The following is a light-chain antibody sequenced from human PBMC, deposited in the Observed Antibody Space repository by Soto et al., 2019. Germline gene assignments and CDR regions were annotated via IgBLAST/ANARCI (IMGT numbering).Light chain of an antibody. J-gene: IGKJ5*01. V-gene: IGKV3-20*01. Sequence: EIVMTQSPATLSVSPGERVTLSCRASQGVGSTLAWYRQQPGQAPRLLIYGASSRATGIPDRFSGSGSGTDFTLTISRLEPEDFAVYYCQQYGSSTITFGQGTRLEIK. CDR1: QGVGST. CDR2: GAS. CDR3: QQYGSSTIT.